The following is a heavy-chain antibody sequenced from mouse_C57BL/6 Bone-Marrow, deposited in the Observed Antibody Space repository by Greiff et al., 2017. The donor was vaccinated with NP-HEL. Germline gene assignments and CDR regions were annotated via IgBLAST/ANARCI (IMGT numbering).Heavy chain of an antibody. D-gene: IGHD4-1*01. CDR3: ARKGTWERYFDV. CDR1: GYTFTSYG. Sequence: VQLQQSGAELVRPGSSVKMSCKTSGYTFTSYGINWVKQRPGQGLEWIGYIYIGNGDTEYNGKFKGKATLTSDTSSRTAYMQLSSLTSEDSAIYFGARKGTWERYFDVWGTGTTVTVSS. J-gene: IGHJ1*03. CDR2: IYIGNGDT. V-gene: IGHV1-58*01.